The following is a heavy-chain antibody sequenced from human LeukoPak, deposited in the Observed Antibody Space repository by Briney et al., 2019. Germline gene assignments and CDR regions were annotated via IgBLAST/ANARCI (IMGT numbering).Heavy chain of an antibody. CDR3: ARAGDYGSGSFRWRHFDY. J-gene: IGHJ4*02. CDR1: GFTFSSYW. CDR2: IKTDGSIT. V-gene: IGHV3-74*01. D-gene: IGHD3-10*01. Sequence: GGSLRLSCAASGFTFSSYWMCWVRQDPGKGLAWVSCIKTDGSITAYAGSVKGRFTISRDNAKNTLYLQMNSLRADDTAVYYCARAGDYGSGSFRWRHFDYWGQGALVTVSS.